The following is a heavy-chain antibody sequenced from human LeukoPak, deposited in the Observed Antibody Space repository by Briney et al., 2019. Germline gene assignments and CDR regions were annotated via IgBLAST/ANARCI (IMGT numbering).Heavy chain of an antibody. Sequence: SETLSLTCTVYGGSMGNFYWNWIRQPAGKELEWIGRIYTSGGINYNPSLKSRVTMSVDTSKNQFSLKLTSVTAADTAVYYCARPRNYIDHLDAFDIWGQGTMVTVSS. V-gene: IGHV4-4*07. CDR1: GGSMGNFY. D-gene: IGHD1-7*01. CDR3: ARPRNYIDHLDAFDI. CDR2: IYTSGGI. J-gene: IGHJ3*02.